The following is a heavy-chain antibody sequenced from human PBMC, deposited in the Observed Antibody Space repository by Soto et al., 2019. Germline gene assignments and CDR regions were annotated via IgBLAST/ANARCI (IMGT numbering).Heavy chain of an antibody. CDR3: TKATLYYYDSSGYYTRYFDY. V-gene: IGHV3-15*07. J-gene: IGHJ4*02. D-gene: IGHD3-22*01. CDR1: GFTFSNAW. CDR2: IKSKTDGGTT. Sequence: GESLKISCAASGFTFSNAWMNWVRQAPGKGLEWVGRIKSKTDGGTTDYAAPVKGRFTISRDDSKNTLYLQMNSLKTEDTAVYYCTKATLYYYDSSGYYTRYFDYWGQGTLVTVSS.